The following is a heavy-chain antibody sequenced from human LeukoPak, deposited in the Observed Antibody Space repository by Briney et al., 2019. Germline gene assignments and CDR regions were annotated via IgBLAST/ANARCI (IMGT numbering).Heavy chain of an antibody. Sequence: GGSLRLSCAASGFTFSSYSMNWVRQAPGKGLEWVSSISSSSSYIYYADSVKGRFTISRDNAKNSLYLQMNSLRAEDTAVYYCARSQWLATPDYVDYGGQGTLVTVSS. J-gene: IGHJ4*02. CDR3: ARSQWLATPDYVDY. CDR1: GFTFSSYS. V-gene: IGHV3-21*01. CDR2: ISSSSSYI. D-gene: IGHD6-19*01.